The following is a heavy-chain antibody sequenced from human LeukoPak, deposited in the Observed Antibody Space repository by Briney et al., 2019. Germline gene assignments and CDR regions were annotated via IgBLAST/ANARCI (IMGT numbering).Heavy chain of an antibody. CDR1: GFTFSTYA. Sequence: GGSLRLSCAASGFTFSTYAMSWVRQAPGKGLEWVSAISGRGVSTSYADSVRGRFTISRDNSKNMLYLQMNSLRAEDTAVYYWAKAASGNWNDVSDYWGQGTMVTVSS. CDR2: ISGRGVST. V-gene: IGHV3-23*01. D-gene: IGHD1-20*01. CDR3: AKAASGNWNDVSDY. J-gene: IGHJ4*02.